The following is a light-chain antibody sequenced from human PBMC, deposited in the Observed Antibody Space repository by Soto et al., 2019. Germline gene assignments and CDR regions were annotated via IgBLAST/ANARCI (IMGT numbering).Light chain of an antibody. CDR1: QSISGW. V-gene: IGKV1-5*01. J-gene: IGKJ1*01. CDR3: QQYDSYSWT. CDR2: DAS. Sequence: DIQMTQAPSTLSASLGDSAPITCRASQSISGWLAWYQQKPGKAPKLLIYDASILESGVPSRFSGSGSGTEFTLTISSLQPDDFATYYCQQYDSYSWTFGQGTKVNIK.